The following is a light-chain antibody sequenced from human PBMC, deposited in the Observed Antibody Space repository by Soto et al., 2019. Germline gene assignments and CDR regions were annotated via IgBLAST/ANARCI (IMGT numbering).Light chain of an antibody. J-gene: IGKJ5*01. Sequence: DIHLTQSASSLSASVGDRVTITCQASQNINNYLNWYQQKPGRAPKLLIYGASTLQSGVPSRFSGSGSGTDYTLTISSLQPEDFATYYCQQSYRTPTFGQGTRLEIK. V-gene: IGKV1-39*01. CDR2: GAS. CDR1: QNINNY. CDR3: QQSYRTPT.